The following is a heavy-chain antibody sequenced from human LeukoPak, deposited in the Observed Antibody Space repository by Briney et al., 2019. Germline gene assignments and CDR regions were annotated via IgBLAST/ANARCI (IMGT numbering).Heavy chain of an antibody. CDR1: GGSFSGYY. D-gene: IGHD6-13*01. CDR2: INHSGST. V-gene: IGHV4-34*01. Sequence: PSETLSLTCAVYGGSFSGYYWSWIRQPPGKGLEWIGEINHSGSTNYNPSLKSRVTISVDKSKNQFSLKLSSVTAADTAVYYCARIAAADYFDYWGQGTLVTVSS. J-gene: IGHJ4*02. CDR3: ARIAAADYFDY.